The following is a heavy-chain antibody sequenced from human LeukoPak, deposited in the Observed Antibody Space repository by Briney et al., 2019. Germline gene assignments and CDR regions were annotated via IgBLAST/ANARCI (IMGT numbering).Heavy chain of an antibody. J-gene: IGHJ4*02. Sequence: GGSLRLSCTASGFTFDDYAMSWVRQAPGKGLEWVGFIRSKAYGRTTEYAASVKGRFTISRDDSKTIAYLQMNSLETEDTAVYYCTRAPYHCDSSGYFFDFWGQGTLVTVSS. D-gene: IGHD3-22*01. CDR1: GFTFDDYA. CDR2: IRSKAYGRTT. V-gene: IGHV3-49*04. CDR3: TRAPYHCDSSGYFFDF.